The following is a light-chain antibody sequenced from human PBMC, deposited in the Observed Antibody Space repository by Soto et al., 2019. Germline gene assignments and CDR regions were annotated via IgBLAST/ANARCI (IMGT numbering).Light chain of an antibody. CDR2: DVN. V-gene: IGLV2-11*01. CDR1: SSDIGGYNY. CDR3: SSYAATYQE. Sequence: QSALTQPRSVSGSPGQSVSISSTGTSSDIGGYNYVSWYQQHPGKAPKLMIYDVNKRPSGVPDRFSGSKSGNTASLTISGLQAEDEADYYCSSYAATYQEFGGGTKLTVL. J-gene: IGLJ3*02.